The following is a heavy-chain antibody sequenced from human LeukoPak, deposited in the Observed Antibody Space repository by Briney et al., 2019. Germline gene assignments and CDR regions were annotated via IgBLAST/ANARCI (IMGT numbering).Heavy chain of an antibody. CDR3: ARGNYDYVWGSYSWYFDY. J-gene: IGHJ4*02. CDR1: GFTFSSYW. V-gene: IGHV3-7*01. CDR2: IKQDGSEK. Sequence: GGSLRLSCAASGFTFSSYWMSWVRQAPGKGLEWVANIKQDGSEKYYVDSVKGRFTISRDNAKNSLYLQMNSLRAEDTAVYYCARGNYDYVWGSYSWYFDYWGQGTLVTVSS. D-gene: IGHD3-16*02.